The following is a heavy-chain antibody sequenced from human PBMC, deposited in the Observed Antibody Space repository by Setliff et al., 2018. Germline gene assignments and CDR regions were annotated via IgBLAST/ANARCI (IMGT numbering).Heavy chain of an antibody. J-gene: IGHJ4*02. V-gene: IGHV4-39*01. CDR3: ARAPGRNIRGDY. CDR1: GDSISSSSYY. Sequence: SETLSLTCTVSGDSISSSSYYWGWIRQPPGKGLEWIGSIYYSGSTYYNPSLKSRVTISVDTSKNQFSLKLSSVTAADTAVYYCARAPGRNIRGDYWGQGALVTVSS. CDR2: IYYSGST. D-gene: IGHD3-10*01.